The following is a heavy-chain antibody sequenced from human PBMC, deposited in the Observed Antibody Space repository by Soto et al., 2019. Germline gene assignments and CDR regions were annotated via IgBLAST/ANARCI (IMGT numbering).Heavy chain of an antibody. CDR3: ARHRDSYGRGDFAY. CDR1: GGSISSYY. V-gene: IGHV4-59*08. J-gene: IGHJ4*02. Sequence: SETLSLTCTVSGGSISSYYWSWIRQPPGKGLEWIGYIYYSGSTNYNPSLKSRVTISVDTSKNQFSLKLNSVTAADTAVYYCARHRDSYGRGDFAYCGQGTLVTVSS. CDR2: IYYSGST. D-gene: IGHD5-18*01.